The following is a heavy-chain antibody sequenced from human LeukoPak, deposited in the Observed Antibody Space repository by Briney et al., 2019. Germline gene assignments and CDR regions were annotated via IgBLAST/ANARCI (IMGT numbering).Heavy chain of an antibody. CDR3: ARMGYYYDSSGYEYAFDI. D-gene: IGHD3-22*01. J-gene: IGHJ3*02. CDR1: GFTFSSYG. V-gene: IGHV3-30*02. CDR2: IRYDGSNE. Sequence: PGGSLRLSCAASGFTFSSYGMHWVRQAPGKGLEWVAFIRYDGSNEYYADSVKGRFTISRDNSKNTLYLQMNSLRAEDTAVYYCARMGYYYDSSGYEYAFDIWGQGTMVTVSS.